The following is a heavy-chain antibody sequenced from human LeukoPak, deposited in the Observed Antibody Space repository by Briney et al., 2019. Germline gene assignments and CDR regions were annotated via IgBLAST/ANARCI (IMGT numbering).Heavy chain of an antibody. CDR2: ISGSGST. CDR3: AKDRSKYGGYVHADY. J-gene: IGHJ4*02. CDR1: GFTFSNYA. Sequence: PGGSLRLSCAASGFTFSNYAMSWVRQAPGKGLEWVSGISGSGSTYYSDSVKGRFTIFRDNSKNTPYLQMNSPRAEDTAIYYCAKDRSKYGGYVHADYWGQGTLVTVSS. D-gene: IGHD5-12*01. V-gene: IGHV3-23*01.